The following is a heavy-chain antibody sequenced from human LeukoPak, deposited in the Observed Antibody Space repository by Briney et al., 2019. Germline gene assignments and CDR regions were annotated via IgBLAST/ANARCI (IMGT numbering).Heavy chain of an antibody. Sequence: GASVKVSCKASGYTFTSYGISWVRQAPGQGLEWMGWISAYNGNTNYAQKLQGRVTMTTDTSTSTAYMELRSLRSDDTAVYYCARDRGLLWFGELSHFDYWGQGTLVTVSS. D-gene: IGHD3-10*01. V-gene: IGHV1-18*01. CDR2: ISAYNGNT. J-gene: IGHJ4*02. CDR3: ARDRGLLWFGELSHFDY. CDR1: GYTFTSYG.